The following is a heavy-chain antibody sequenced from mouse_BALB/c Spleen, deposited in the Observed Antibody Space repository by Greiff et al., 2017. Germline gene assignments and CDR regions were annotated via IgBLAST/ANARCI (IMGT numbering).Heavy chain of an antibody. CDR3: ARKTDGYYYWYLDV. CDR1: GFTFSSYA. J-gene: IGHJ1*01. CDR2: ISSGGST. V-gene: IGHV5-6-5*01. Sequence: EVKLVESGGGLVKPGGSLKLSCAASGFTFSSYAMSWVRQTPEKRLEWVASISSGGSTYYPDSVKGRFTISRDNARNILYLQMSSLRSEDTAMYYCARKTDGYYYWYLDVWGAGTTVTVSS. D-gene: IGHD2-3*01.